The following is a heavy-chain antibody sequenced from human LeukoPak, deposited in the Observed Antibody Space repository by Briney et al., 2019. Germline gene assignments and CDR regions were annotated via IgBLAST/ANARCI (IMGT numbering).Heavy chain of an antibody. V-gene: IGHV1-2*02. CDR2: INPNSGGT. D-gene: IGHD2-2*01. J-gene: IGHJ6*03. CDR1: GYTFTGYY. CDR3: ARFSTSCQCMDV. Sequence: ASVKVSCKASGYTFTGYYMHWVRQAPGQGLEWMGWINPNSGGTNYAQKFQGRVTMTRDTSISTAYMELSRLRSDDTAVYYCARFSTSCQCMDVWGKGTTVTISS.